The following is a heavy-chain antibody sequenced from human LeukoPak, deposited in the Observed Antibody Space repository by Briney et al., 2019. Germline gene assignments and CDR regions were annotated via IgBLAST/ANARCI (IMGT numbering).Heavy chain of an antibody. D-gene: IGHD3-22*01. Sequence: SETLSLTCSVSGASVTSYYCNWIRQPPGKGLEWIGNVYNSWITSYNPSLRSRATISVATSKNQFSLTLSSVTAADTAVYYCASVLLSSGYSNWGQGNLVTVSS. CDR1: GASVTSYY. CDR3: ASVLLSSGYSN. J-gene: IGHJ4*02. CDR2: VYNSWIT. V-gene: IGHV4-59*02.